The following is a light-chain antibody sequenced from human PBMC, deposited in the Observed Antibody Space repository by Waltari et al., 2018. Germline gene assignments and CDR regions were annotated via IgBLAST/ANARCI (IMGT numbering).Light chain of an antibody. CDR1: QGINIY. CDR3: QQSYNAPYT. V-gene: IGKV1-39*01. J-gene: IGKJ2*01. CDR2: GAS. Sequence: DIQMTQSPSSLSASVGDRVTITSRASQGINIYLNWYQQKPGKAPNLLIYGASTLPSGVPSRFSGSGSGTDFTLTISSLQPEDFAIYYCQQSYNAPYTFGQGTNLEIK.